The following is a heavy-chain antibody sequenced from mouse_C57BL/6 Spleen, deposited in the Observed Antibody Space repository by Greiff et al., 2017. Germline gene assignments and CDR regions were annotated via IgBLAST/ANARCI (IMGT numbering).Heavy chain of an antibody. V-gene: IGHV2-2*01. CDR3: ARNGVVSASYAMDV. D-gene: IGHD1-1*02. CDR1: GFSLTSYG. Sequence: QVQLKESGPGLVQPSQSLSITCKVSGFSLTSYGVHWVRQSPGKGLEWLGVIWSGGSTDYNAAFISRLSISKDNSKSQVFFKMNSLQADDTSIYYCARNGVVSASYAMDVWGQGTSVTVSS. J-gene: IGHJ4*01. CDR2: IWSGGST.